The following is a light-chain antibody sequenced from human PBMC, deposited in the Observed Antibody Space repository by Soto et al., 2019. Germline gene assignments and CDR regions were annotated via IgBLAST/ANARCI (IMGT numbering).Light chain of an antibody. Sequence: DIKMTQSPSSLSASVGDRVTMTCRASETISTFLNWYQHKPGKAPKLLISAASRLQCGVPSRFSGSGYGTDVTLTSNGLQPDDFASYYCQQSYSTSPITFGKGTRLDI. J-gene: IGKJ5*01. CDR1: ETISTF. CDR2: AAS. CDR3: QQSYSTSPIT. V-gene: IGKV1-39*01.